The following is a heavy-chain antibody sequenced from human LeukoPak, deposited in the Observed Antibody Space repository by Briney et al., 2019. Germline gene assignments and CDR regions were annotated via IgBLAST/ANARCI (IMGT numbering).Heavy chain of an antibody. D-gene: IGHD2-21*02. Sequence: GGSLRLSCAASGFIFDDYAMHWVRQAPGKGLEWVSYISWNSGSIGYADSVKGRFTISRDNAKNSLYLQMDSLRPEDTAFYYCAKDVNHYYSFDYSGKGTLVTVSS. J-gene: IGHJ4*02. CDR1: GFIFDDYA. CDR2: ISWNSGSI. CDR3: AKDVNHYYSFDY. V-gene: IGHV3-9*01.